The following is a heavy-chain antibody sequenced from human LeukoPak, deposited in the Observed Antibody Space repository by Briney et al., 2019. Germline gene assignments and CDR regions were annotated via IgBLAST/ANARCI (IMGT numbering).Heavy chain of an antibody. V-gene: IGHV1-69*13. D-gene: IGHD6-6*01. CDR3: AREYSSSSGS. Sequence: ASVKVSRKASGGTFSSYAISWVRQAPGQGLEWMGGIIPIFGTANYAQKFQGRVTITADESTSTAYMELSSLRSEDTAVYYCAREYSSSSGSWGQGTLVTVSS. J-gene: IGHJ4*02. CDR2: IIPIFGTA. CDR1: GGTFSSYA.